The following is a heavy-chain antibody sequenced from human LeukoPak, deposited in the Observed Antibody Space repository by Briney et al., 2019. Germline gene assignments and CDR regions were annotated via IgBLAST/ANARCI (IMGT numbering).Heavy chain of an antibody. V-gene: IGHV1-18*01. J-gene: IGHJ3*02. CDR1: GYTFTSYD. D-gene: IGHD3-3*01. CDR2: ISTYNYNT. Sequence: ASVRVSCKTSGYTFTSYDITWVRQAPGQGLEWMGYISTYNYNTHHSQKFQGRVFMSTDSSSGTAYMDLQSLTSDDTAVYYCARHMSEFWSRRQPGDAFDIWGQGTMVTVSS. CDR3: ARHMSEFWSRRQPGDAFDI.